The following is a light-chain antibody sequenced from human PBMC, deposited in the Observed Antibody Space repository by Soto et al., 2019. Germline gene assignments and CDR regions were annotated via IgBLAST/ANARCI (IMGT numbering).Light chain of an antibody. V-gene: IGKV1-39*01. Sequence: DIQMTQSPSSLSASVGDRVTITCRASQSISSYLNWYQQKPGKAPKLLIYAASSLQSGVPSRFSGSGPGTDFTLTISSLQPEDFATYYCQQSYSTVGYTFGQGTKLEIK. J-gene: IGKJ2*01. CDR3: QQSYSTVGYT. CDR2: AAS. CDR1: QSISSY.